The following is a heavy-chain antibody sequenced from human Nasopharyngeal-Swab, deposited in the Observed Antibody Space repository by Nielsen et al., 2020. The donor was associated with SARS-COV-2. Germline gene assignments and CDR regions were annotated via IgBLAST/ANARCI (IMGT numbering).Heavy chain of an antibody. CDR2: INTNTGNP. Sequence: WVRQAPGQGLEGMGWINTNTGNPTYAQGFTGRFVFSLDTSVSTAYLQISGLKAEDTAVYYCASHYDSSGYYYRFLGAFDIWGQGTMVTVSS. CDR3: ASHYDSSGYYYRFLGAFDI. J-gene: IGHJ3*02. V-gene: IGHV7-4-1*02. D-gene: IGHD3-22*01.